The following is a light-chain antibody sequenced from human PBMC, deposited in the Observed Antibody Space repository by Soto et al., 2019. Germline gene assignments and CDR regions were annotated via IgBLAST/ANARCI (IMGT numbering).Light chain of an antibody. CDR1: SSNIGSNA. V-gene: IGLV1-36*01. CDR2: YDD. Sequence: QSVLTQPPSVSGALRQRVTISCSGSSSNIGSNAVNWYQQFPGKAPQLLSNYDDLKPSGVSARFSGSKSGTSASLAISGLQSEDEAYYYCAAWDDSTNTHVFGTGTKVTVL. CDR3: AAWDDSTNTHV. J-gene: IGLJ1*01.